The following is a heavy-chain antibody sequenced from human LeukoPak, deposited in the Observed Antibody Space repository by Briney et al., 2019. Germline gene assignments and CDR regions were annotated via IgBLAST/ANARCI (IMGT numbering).Heavy chain of an antibody. CDR2: IYTSGIT. CDR1: GFTVSSNF. D-gene: IGHD1-26*01. V-gene: IGHV3-66*01. Sequence: PGGSLRLSCAVSGFTVSSNFMSWVRQAPGKSPEWVSVIYTSGITYYADSVRGRFTISRDNSKNTLYLQMDSLTAEDTAVYYCAREDAGGTYSFDYWGQGTLVTVSS. CDR3: AREDAGGTYSFDY. J-gene: IGHJ4*02.